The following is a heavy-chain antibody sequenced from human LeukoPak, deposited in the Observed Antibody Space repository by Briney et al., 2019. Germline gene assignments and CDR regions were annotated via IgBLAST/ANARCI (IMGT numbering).Heavy chain of an antibody. CDR3: TRGTGV. V-gene: IGHV4-61*02. Sequence: SQTLSLTCTVSGGSISSGTYYWSWIRQPAGKGLEWIGRIYASGTTNYNPSLKSRITISADTSKNQFSLKLSSVTAADTAIYYCTRGTGVWGQGTMVTVSS. J-gene: IGHJ3*01. CDR1: GGSISSGTYY. CDR2: IYASGTT.